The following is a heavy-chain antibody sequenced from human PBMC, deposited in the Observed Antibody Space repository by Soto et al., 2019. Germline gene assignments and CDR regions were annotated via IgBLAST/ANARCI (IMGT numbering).Heavy chain of an antibody. CDR1: GYTPTNYD. D-gene: IGHD1-26*01. V-gene: IGHV1-18*01. J-gene: IGHJ4*02. CDR3: ARALYRSGTCYAFDH. Sequence: QVHLVQSGAEVKTPGASVKVSCQTSGYTPTNYDIGWVRQAPGQGLEWMGWISAYNGNTNYAQKLQGRLTMTTDTPTRTAYMELRSLRSDDTAVYYCARALYRSGTCYAFDHWGQGTLVAVSS. CDR2: ISAYNGNT.